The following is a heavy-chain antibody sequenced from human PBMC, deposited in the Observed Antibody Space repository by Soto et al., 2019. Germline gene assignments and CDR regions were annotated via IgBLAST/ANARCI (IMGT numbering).Heavy chain of an antibody. Sequence: SETLSLTCTVSGGPISSGGYYWSWIRQHPGKGLEWIGYIYYSGSTYYNPSLKSRVTISVDTSKNQYSLKLSSVTAADTAVYYCARGSAPSIYILTGYPDDWGQGTLVTVSS. CDR3: ARGSAPSIYILTGYPDD. D-gene: IGHD3-9*01. V-gene: IGHV4-31*03. CDR1: GGPISSGGYY. J-gene: IGHJ4*02. CDR2: IYYSGST.